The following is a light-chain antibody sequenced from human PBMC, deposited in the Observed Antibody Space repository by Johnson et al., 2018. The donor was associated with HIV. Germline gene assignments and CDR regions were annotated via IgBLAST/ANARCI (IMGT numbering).Light chain of an antibody. Sequence: QSVLTQPHSVSVAPGQKVTISCSGSSSNIGNNYVSWYQQLPGTAPKLLIYENNKRPSGIPDRFSGSKSGTSATLGITGLQTGDEADYYCGTWDSSLSAGVFGTGTKVTVL. CDR1: SSNIGNNY. CDR2: ENN. V-gene: IGLV1-51*02. CDR3: GTWDSSLSAGV. J-gene: IGLJ1*01.